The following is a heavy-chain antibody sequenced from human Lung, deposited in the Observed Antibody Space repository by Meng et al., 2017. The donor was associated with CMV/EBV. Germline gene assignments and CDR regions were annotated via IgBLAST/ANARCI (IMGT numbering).Heavy chain of an antibody. Sequence: GESLKISCAASGFTFSSYGMHWVRQAPGKGLEGVAFIRYDGKNEYYADSVKGRFSISRDDSKNTLYLQMNSLGPEDTAVYYCAKETGPISGGYYYYGIDVWGQGTTVTVSS. CDR1: GFTFSSYG. D-gene: IGHD3-3*01. V-gene: IGHV3-30*02. CDR3: AKETGPISGGYYYYGIDV. J-gene: IGHJ6*02. CDR2: IRYDGKNE.